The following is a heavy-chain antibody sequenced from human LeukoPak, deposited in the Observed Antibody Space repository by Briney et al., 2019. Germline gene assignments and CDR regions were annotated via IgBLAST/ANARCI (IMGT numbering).Heavy chain of an antibody. D-gene: IGHD3-22*01. CDR3: ARAQNYHDRSGYSDDTFDV. CDR2: INPDSGGI. CDR1: GYTFTDNY. Sequence: ASVKVSCKASGYTFTDNYIHWGRQATGQALEWMGRINPDSGGINYEKKFQGRVTMTRDTSINTAFVELRRLRSDDTATYYCARAQNYHDRSGYSDDTFDVWGHGTMITVSS. V-gene: IGHV1-2*06. J-gene: IGHJ3*01.